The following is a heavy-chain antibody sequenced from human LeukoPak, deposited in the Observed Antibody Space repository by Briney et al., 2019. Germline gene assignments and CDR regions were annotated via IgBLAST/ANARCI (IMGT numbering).Heavy chain of an antibody. J-gene: IGHJ4*02. CDR1: VFTFSIYS. V-gene: IGHV3-21*01. D-gene: IGHD3-22*01. Sequence: GGSLRLSCAASVFTFSIYSINWVRQAPGKGREWVSSISSSSSYIYYADSVKGRFTISRDNAKNSLYLQMNSLRAEDTAVYYCARQGSYYPADFDYWGQGTLVTVSS. CDR2: ISSSSSYI. CDR3: ARQGSYYPADFDY.